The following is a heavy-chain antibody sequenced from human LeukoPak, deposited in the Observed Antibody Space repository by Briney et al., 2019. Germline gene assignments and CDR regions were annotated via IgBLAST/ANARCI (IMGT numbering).Heavy chain of an antibody. J-gene: IGHJ4*02. CDR3: ARDGDYDSSGYYLLDY. V-gene: IGHV1-2*02. CDR2: IKPNSGGT. D-gene: IGHD3-22*01. Sequence: ASVKVSCKASGYTFTGYYMHWVRQAPGQGLEWMGWIKPNSGGTNYAQKFQGRVTMTRDTSISTAYMELSRLRSDDTAVYYCARDGDYDSSGYYLLDYWGQGTLVTVSS. CDR1: GYTFTGYY.